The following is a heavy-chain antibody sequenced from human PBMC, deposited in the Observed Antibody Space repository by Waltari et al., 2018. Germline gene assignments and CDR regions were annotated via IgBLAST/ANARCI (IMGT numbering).Heavy chain of an antibody. CDR3: ASRVTATNYYFDN. CDR2: ILQDGRT. CDR1: YSSISREYY. Sequence: QVQPKESGAGMVKPSETLSLTCTVLYSSISREYYWGWIRQPPGNGLEWIGTILQDGRTYYNPSLKSRVTTSVDTSKNQFSLKLSSVTAADTAVYYCASRVTATNYYFDNWGQGTLVTVSS. J-gene: IGHJ4*02. D-gene: IGHD2-15*01. V-gene: IGHV4-38-2*02.